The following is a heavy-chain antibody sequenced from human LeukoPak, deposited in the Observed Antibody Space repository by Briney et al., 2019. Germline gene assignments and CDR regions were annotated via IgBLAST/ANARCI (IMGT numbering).Heavy chain of an antibody. Sequence: ASVKVSCKASGYTFTSYAMHWVRQAPGQRLEWMGWINAGNGNTKYSQKFQGRVTITRDTSASTAYMELSSLRSEDTAVYYCARDPVWFGELSYHHYGKDVWGKGTTVNVSS. D-gene: IGHD3-10*01. CDR3: ARDPVWFGELSYHHYGKDV. V-gene: IGHV1-3*01. J-gene: IGHJ6*04. CDR2: INAGNGNT. CDR1: GYTFTSYA.